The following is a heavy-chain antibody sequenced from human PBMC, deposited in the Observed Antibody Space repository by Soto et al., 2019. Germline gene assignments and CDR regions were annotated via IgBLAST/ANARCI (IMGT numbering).Heavy chain of an antibody. CDR1: GGSISSRSHY. Sequence: QLQLQESGPGLVKPSETLSLTCTVSGGSISSRSHYWGWIRQSPGKHLEWIGSSFYRGSTHYNPSLQTRVTISVDTSKNRVYLKLYSVTAADTAVYYCATADGFGVVTPFFEYWGQGILVTVSS. CDR3: ATADGFGVVTPFFEY. J-gene: IGHJ4*02. V-gene: IGHV4-39*01. D-gene: IGHD3-3*01. CDR2: SFYRGST.